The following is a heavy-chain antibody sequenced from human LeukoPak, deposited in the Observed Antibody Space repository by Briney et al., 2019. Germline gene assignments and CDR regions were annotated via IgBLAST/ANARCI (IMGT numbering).Heavy chain of an antibody. CDR1: GGSISSYY. V-gene: IGHV4-59*01. CDR2: IYYSGST. Sequence: PSETLSLACTVSGGSISSYYWSWIRQPPGKGLEWIGYIYYSGSTNYNPSLKSRVTISVDTSKNQFSLKLSSVTAADTAVYYCARLGWDQPRGGQGTLVTVS. D-gene: IGHD2-2*01. J-gene: IGHJ4*02. CDR3: ARLGWDQPR.